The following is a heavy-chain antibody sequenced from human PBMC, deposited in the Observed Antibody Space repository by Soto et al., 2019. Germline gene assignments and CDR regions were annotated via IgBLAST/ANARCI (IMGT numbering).Heavy chain of an antibody. V-gene: IGHV4-34*01. D-gene: IGHD2-2*01. Sequence: QVQLQQWGAGLLKPSETLSLTCAVYGGSFSGYYWSWIRQPPGKGLEWIGEINHSGSTNYNPSLKSRFTISVDTSKNQFSLKLSSVTAADTAVYYCARGGSCSSTSCYAPRGVRYFDLWGRGTLVTVSS. CDR2: INHSGST. CDR1: GGSFSGYY. J-gene: IGHJ2*01. CDR3: ARGGSCSSTSCYAPRGVRYFDL.